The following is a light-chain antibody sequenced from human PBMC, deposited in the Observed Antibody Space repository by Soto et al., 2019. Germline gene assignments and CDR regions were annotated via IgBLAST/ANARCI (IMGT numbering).Light chain of an antibody. J-gene: IGKJ2*01. V-gene: IGKV3-15*01. CDR2: SAS. CDR1: QSISTD. Sequence: EIVMTQSPATLSVSPGERATLSCRASQSISTDLSWYQQKPCQPPRLLIYSASTRATGVQAIFTGSAAGSVFTLTNSGLQSDDCAVYYCQQGHNWPLTFGQGTRLEI. CDR3: QQGHNWPLT.